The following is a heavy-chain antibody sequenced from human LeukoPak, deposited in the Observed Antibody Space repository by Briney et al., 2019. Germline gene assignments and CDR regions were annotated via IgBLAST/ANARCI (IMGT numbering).Heavy chain of an antibody. CDR3: AKDVRHCSSTSCHSYYYMDP. Sequence: PGGSLRLSCTASGFTFSIYAMSWVRQAPGKGLEWVSSISSSGDGTYYADSVKGRFTISRDNSKNTLYLQMNSLRAEDTAAYYCAKDVRHCSSTSCHSYYYMDPWGKGPPVTVSS. D-gene: IGHD2-2*01. J-gene: IGHJ6*03. V-gene: IGHV3-23*01. CDR1: GFTFSIYA. CDR2: ISSSGDGT.